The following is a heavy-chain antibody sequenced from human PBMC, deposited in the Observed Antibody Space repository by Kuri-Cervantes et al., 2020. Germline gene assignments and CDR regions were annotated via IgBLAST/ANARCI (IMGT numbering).Heavy chain of an antibody. D-gene: IGHD3-10*01. V-gene: IGHV1-3*01. CDR2: SNAGNRNT. J-gene: IGHJ6*04. CDR3: ARHYGSGLPLDV. CDR1: GGTFSSYA. Sequence: SVKVSCKASGGTFSSYAISWVRQAPGQRLEWMGWSNAGNRNTKYSQKFQDRVTITNDPSATIAYMELSSLRSEDTAVYYCARHYGSGLPLDVWGTGTTVTVSS.